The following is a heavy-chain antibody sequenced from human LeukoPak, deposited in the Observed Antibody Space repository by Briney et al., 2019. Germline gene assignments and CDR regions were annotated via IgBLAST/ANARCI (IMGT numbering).Heavy chain of an antibody. CDR3: ARENYFYGD. CDR1: YDSISSGAYY. J-gene: IGHJ4*02. CDR2: IYASGST. D-gene: IGHD3-10*01. V-gene: IGHV4-61*02. Sequence: SETLSLTCTVSYDSISSGAYYWTWIRQPAGRGLEWIGRIYASGSTNYNPSLKSRVTISIDTSKNQCSLKLSSVTAADTAVYYCARENYFYGDWGQGTLVTVSS.